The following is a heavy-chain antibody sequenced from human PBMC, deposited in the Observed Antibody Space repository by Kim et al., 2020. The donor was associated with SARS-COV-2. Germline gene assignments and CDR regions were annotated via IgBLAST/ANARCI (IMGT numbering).Heavy chain of an antibody. CDR1: GFSLSTSGVG. D-gene: IGHD2-21*02. CDR2: IYWDDDK. V-gene: IGHV2-5*02. J-gene: IGHJ4*02. Sequence: SGPTLVKPTQTLTLTCTFSGFSLSTSGVGVGWIRQPPGKALEWLAMIYWDDDKRYSPSLKTRLTITKDTSKNLVVLTMTDMDPMDTATYFCALTRTPGGNSPRFDSWGQGTLVTVSS. CDR3: ALTRTPGGNSPRFDS.